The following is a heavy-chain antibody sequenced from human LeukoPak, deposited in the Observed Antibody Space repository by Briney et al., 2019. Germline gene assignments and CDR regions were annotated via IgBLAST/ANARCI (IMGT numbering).Heavy chain of an antibody. CDR3: ARTLAVAGRGSFDY. CDR2: IYYSGST. V-gene: IGHV4-39*01. CDR1: GGSISSSSYY. Sequence: SETLSLTCTVSGGSISSSSYYWGWIRQPPGKGLEWIGSIYYSGSTYYNPSLKSRVTISVDTSKNQFSLKLSSVTAADTAVYYCARTLAVAGRGSFDYWGQGTLVTVSS. J-gene: IGHJ4*02. D-gene: IGHD6-19*01.